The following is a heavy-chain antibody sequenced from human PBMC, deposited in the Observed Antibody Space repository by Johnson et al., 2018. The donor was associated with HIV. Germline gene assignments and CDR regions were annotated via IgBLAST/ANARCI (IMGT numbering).Heavy chain of an antibody. V-gene: IGHV3-11*04. D-gene: IGHD6-13*01. CDR2: ISSSGSII. CDR3: AKGYSSSWYVAFDI. CDR1: GFTFSDYY. J-gene: IGHJ3*02. Sequence: QEQLVESGGGLVKPGGSLRLSCAASGFTFSDYYMSWIRQAPGKGLEWVSYISSSGSIIYYADSVKGRFTISRDNSKNTLYLQMNSLRAEDTAVYYCAKGYSSSWYVAFDIWGQGTMVTVSS.